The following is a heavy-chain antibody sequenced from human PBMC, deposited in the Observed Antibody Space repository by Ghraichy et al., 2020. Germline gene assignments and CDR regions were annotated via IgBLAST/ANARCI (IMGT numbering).Heavy chain of an antibody. CDR1: GFTVSSNS. Sequence: GGSLRLSCAASGFTVSSNSMTWVRQAPGKGLEWVSVIYSGDNTYYADSVKGRFTISRDNSKNTLYLQMNSLRAEDTAVYYCARDYGMDVWGQGTTVTVSS. CDR2: IYSGDNT. V-gene: IGHV3-53*01. J-gene: IGHJ6*02. CDR3: ARDYGMDV.